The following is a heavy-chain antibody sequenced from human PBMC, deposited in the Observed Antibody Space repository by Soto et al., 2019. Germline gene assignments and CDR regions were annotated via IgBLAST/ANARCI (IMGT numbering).Heavy chain of an antibody. J-gene: IGHJ4*02. V-gene: IGHV3-23*01. CDR1: GFTFSSYV. CDR3: AKFTLAVPAAPYDY. CDR2: ISGSGGST. Sequence: EVQLLESGGGLVQPGGSLRLSCAASGFTFSSYVMSWVRQAPGKGLEWVSAISGSGGSTYYADSVKGRFTISRDNSKNTLYLQMNSLRAEDTAVYYCAKFTLAVPAAPYDYWGQGTLVTVSS. D-gene: IGHD2-2*01.